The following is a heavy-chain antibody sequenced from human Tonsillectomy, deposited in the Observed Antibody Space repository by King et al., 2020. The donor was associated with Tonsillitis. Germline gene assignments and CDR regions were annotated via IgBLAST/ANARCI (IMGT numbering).Heavy chain of an antibody. Sequence: VQLVESGGGIVQPGGSLRLSCAAPGFTFRTYTMHGLRQTPGKGLDWVPGFRGNGGSTYYADSVKGRFPISRDNSKNTLFLQMNSLRAVDAALYYCAKSAPDFDHWGQGTLVTVSS. CDR1: GFTFRTYT. CDR3: AKSAPDFDH. V-gene: IGHV3-23*04. CDR2: FRGNGGST. J-gene: IGHJ4*02.